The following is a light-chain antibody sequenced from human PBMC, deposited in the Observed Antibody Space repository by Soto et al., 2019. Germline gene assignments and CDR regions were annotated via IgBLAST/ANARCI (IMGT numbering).Light chain of an antibody. Sequence: QSVLTQPPSASGTPGQGVTISCSGSTSNIGSNYVYWYQQLPGTAPKLLIYRNNQRPSGVPDRFSVSKSGTSASLAISGLRSDDEADYFCAKWDDRLNCFYFFGPGSKVTVL. V-gene: IGLV1-47*01. CDR1: TSNIGSNY. CDR2: RNN. CDR3: AKWDDRLNCFYF. J-gene: IGLJ1*01.